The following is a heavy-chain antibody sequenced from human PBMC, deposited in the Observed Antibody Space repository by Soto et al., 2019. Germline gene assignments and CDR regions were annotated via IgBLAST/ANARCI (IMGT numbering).Heavy chain of an antibody. V-gene: IGHV3-21*01. Sequence: ESGGGLVTPGGSLRLSCAASGFTFSSYSMNWVRQAPGKGLEWVSSISSSSSYIYYADSVKGRFTISRDNAKNSLYLQMNSLRAEDTAVYYCARDLWFGELGYMDVWGKGTTVTVSS. D-gene: IGHD3-10*01. J-gene: IGHJ6*03. CDR3: ARDLWFGELGYMDV. CDR2: ISSSSSYI. CDR1: GFTFSSYS.